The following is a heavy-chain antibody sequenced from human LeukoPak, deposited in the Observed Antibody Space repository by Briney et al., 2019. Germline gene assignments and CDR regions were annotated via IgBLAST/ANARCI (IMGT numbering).Heavy chain of an antibody. V-gene: IGHV3-48*01. CDR1: GFTFSSYS. J-gene: IGHJ3*02. D-gene: IGHD1-26*01. CDR3: ARNRIEWELLGAFDI. Sequence: GGSLRLSCAASGFTFSSYSMNWVRQAPGKGLEWVSYISSSSSTIYYADSVKGRFTISRDNAKNSLYLQMNSLRAEDTAVYYCARNRIEWELLGAFDIWGQGTMVTVSS. CDR2: ISSSSSTI.